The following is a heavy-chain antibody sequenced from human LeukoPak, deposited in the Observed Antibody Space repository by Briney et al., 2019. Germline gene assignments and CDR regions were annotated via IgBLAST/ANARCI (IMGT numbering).Heavy chain of an antibody. CDR3: AKGYGDYGASAFDI. J-gene: IGHJ3*02. Sequence: PGGSLRLSCAASGFTFSGSAMHWVRQASGKGLEWVGRIRSKANSYATAYAASVKGRFTISRDDSKNTAYLQMNSLRAEDTAVYYCAKGYGDYGASAFDIWGQGTMVTVSS. CDR2: IRSKANSYAT. CDR1: GFTFSGSA. D-gene: IGHD4-17*01. V-gene: IGHV3-73*01.